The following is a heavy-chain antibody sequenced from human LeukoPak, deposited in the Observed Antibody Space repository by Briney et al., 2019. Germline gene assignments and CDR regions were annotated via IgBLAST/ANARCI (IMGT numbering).Heavy chain of an antibody. CDR2: INPNSGGT. J-gene: IGHJ6*03. V-gene: IGHV1-2*02. CDR3: AKGEQWLTHANYYYYYYMDV. CDR1: GYTFTGYY. D-gene: IGHD6-19*01. Sequence: GASVKVSCKASGYTFTGYYMHWVRQAPGQGLEWMGWINPNSGGTNYAQKFQGRVTMTRDMSISTAYMELSRLRSDDTAVYYCAKGEQWLTHANYYYYYYMDVWGKGTTVTISS.